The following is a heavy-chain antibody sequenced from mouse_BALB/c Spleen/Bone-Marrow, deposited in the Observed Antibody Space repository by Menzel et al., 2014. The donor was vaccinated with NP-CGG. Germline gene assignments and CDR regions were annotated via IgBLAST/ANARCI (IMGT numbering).Heavy chain of an antibody. Sequence: VQLQQSGAELARPGTSVKLSCKTSGYIFTNYWMQWIKQRPGQGLEWIGTIYPGDGDTRYTQKFKGKATLTADKSSSTAYMQLSSLASEDSAVYYCARSNYPYAMDYWGQGTSVTVSS. D-gene: IGHD2-5*01. CDR1: GYIFTNYW. CDR3: ARSNYPYAMDY. V-gene: IGHV1-87*01. CDR2: IYPGDGDT. J-gene: IGHJ4*01.